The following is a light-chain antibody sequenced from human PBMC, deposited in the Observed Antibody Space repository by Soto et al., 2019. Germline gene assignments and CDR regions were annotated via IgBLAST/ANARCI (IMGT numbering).Light chain of an antibody. V-gene: IGKV3-20*01. Sequence: EIVLTQSPGTLSLSPGERATLSCRASQSVSSSYLAWYQQKPRQSPRLLIYGASSRATGITDRFSGSGSGTDFTLTISRLEREDVAVYYCQQYGSSPLTFGGGTKVEIK. J-gene: IGKJ4*01. CDR3: QQYGSSPLT. CDR1: QSVSSSY. CDR2: GAS.